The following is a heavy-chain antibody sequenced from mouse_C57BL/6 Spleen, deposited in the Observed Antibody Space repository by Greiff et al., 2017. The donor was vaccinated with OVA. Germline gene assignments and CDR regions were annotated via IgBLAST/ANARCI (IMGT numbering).Heavy chain of an antibody. D-gene: IGHD1-1*01. Sequence: QVQLQQPGAELVKPGASVKLSCKASGYTFTSYWMHWVKQRPGQGLEWIGMIHPNSGSTNYNEKFKSKVTLTGDKSSSTANMQLSSLTSEDSAVYYCARRDYGSSYVGYFDYWGQGTTLTVSS. J-gene: IGHJ2*01. CDR1: GYTFTSYW. CDR2: IHPNSGST. CDR3: ARRDYGSSYVGYFDY. V-gene: IGHV1-64*01.